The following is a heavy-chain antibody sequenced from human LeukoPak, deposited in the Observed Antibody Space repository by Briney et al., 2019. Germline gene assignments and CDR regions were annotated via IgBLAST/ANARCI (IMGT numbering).Heavy chain of an antibody. V-gene: IGHV4-59*01. D-gene: IGHD3-3*01. CDR1: GGSISSYY. Sequence: SETLSLTCTVSGGSISSYYWSWIRQPPGKGLEWIGYIYYSGSTNYNPSLKSRVTISVDTSKNQFSLKLSSVAAADTAVYYCARGILGLDYWGQGTLVTVSS. J-gene: IGHJ4*02. CDR2: IYYSGST. CDR3: ARGILGLDY.